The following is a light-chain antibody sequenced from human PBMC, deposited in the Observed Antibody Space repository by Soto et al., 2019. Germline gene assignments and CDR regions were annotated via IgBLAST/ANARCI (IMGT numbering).Light chain of an antibody. V-gene: IGKV3-15*01. CDR3: QQYNNWPPIT. CDR2: YAS. J-gene: IGKJ5*01. CDR1: QSVRNN. Sequence: EIMMTQSPATLSVSPGERATLSCRASQSVRNNLAWYQQKPGQAPRLLIYYASTRATGVPVRFSGSGSGTEFTLTISSLQSEDSAVYYCQQYNNWPPITFGQGTRLDIK.